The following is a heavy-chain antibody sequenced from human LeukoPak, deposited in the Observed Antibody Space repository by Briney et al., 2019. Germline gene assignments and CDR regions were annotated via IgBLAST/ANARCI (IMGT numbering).Heavy chain of an antibody. J-gene: IGHJ4*02. D-gene: IGHD3-22*01. CDR3: ARVKHTYYYDSSGYLD. Sequence: ASVKVSCKASGYTFTGYYMHWVRQAPGQGLEWMGRINPNSGGTNYAQKFQGRVTMTRDTSISTAYMELSSLRSEDTAVYYCARVKHTYYYDSSGYLDWGQGTLVTVSS. CDR2: INPNSGGT. CDR1: GYTFTGYY. V-gene: IGHV1-2*06.